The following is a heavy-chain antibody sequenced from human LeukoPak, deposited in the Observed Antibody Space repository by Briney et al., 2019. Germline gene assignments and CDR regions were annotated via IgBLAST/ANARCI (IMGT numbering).Heavy chain of an antibody. Sequence: PGGSLRLSCAASGFTFSSYAMHWVRQAPGKGLEWVAVISYDGSNKYYADSVKGRFTISRDNSKNTLYLQMKSLRAEDTAVYYCARDLTYYDILTGYYIDYWGQGTLVTVSS. CDR2: ISYDGSNK. D-gene: IGHD3-9*01. V-gene: IGHV3-30*04. J-gene: IGHJ4*02. CDR3: ARDLTYYDILTGYYIDY. CDR1: GFTFSSYA.